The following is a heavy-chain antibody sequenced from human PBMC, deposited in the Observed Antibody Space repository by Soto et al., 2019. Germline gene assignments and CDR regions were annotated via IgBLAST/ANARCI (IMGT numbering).Heavy chain of an antibody. V-gene: IGHV4-34*01. CDR1: GGSFSGYY. D-gene: IGHD3-10*01. Sequence: SETLSLTCAVYGGSFSGYYWSWIRQPPGKGLEWIGEINHSGSTNYNPSLKSRVTISVDTSKNQFSLKLSSVTAADTAVYYCARDGATKVRGDILRWFDPWGQGTLVTVSS. J-gene: IGHJ5*02. CDR2: INHSGST. CDR3: ARDGATKVRGDILRWFDP.